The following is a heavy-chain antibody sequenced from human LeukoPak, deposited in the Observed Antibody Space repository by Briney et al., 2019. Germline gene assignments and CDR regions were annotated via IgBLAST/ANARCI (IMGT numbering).Heavy chain of an antibody. V-gene: IGHV1-18*04. CDR1: GYTFTSYG. CDR3: ARAPRSSSWENWFDP. D-gene: IGHD6-13*01. J-gene: IGHJ5*02. CDR2: ISAYNGNT. Sequence: GASVKVTCKASGYTFTSYGISWVRHAPGQGLEWMGWISAYNGNTNYAQKLQGRVTMTTDTSTSTAYMELRSQRSDDTAVYYCARAPRSSSWENWFDPWGQGTLVTVSS.